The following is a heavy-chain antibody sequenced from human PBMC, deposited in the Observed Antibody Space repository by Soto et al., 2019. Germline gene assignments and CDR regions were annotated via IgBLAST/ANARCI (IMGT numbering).Heavy chain of an antibody. D-gene: IGHD5-12*01. Sequence: SETLSLTCTVSGGSVSSGSYYWSWIRQPPGKGLEWIGYIYYSGSTNYNPSLKSRVTISVDTSKNQFSLKLSSVTAADTAVYYCARDGSGGYSGYDWGQGSLVTVSS. J-gene: IGHJ1*01. V-gene: IGHV4-61*01. CDR1: GGSVSSGSYY. CDR2: IYYSGST. CDR3: ARDGSGGYSGYD.